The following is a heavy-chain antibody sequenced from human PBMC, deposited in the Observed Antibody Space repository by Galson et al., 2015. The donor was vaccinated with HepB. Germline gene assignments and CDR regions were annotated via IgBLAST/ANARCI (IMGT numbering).Heavy chain of an antibody. CDR2: ISSSSSYI. D-gene: IGHD3-22*01. V-gene: IGHV3-21*01. CDR1: GFTFSSYS. J-gene: IGHJ4*02. Sequence: SLRLSCAASGFTFSSYSMNWVRQAPGKGLEWVSSISSSSSYIYYADSVKGRFTISRDNAKNSLYLQMNSLRAEDTAVYYCAREIEYYDSSGYYFDYWGQGTLVTVSS. CDR3: AREIEYYDSSGYYFDY.